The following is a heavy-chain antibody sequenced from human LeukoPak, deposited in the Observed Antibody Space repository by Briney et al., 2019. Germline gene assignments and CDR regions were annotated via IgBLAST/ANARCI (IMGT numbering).Heavy chain of an antibody. D-gene: IGHD6-13*01. J-gene: IGHJ1*01. CDR1: GGSISSYY. V-gene: IGHV4-59*01. Sequence: PSETLSLTCTVSGGSISSYYWSWIRQPPGKGLEWIGYIYYSGSTNYNPSLKSRVNISVDTSKNQFSLKLSSVTAADTAVYYCASASHSSSWYVGYFQHWGQGTLVTVSS. CDR2: IYYSGST. CDR3: ASASHSSSWYVGYFQH.